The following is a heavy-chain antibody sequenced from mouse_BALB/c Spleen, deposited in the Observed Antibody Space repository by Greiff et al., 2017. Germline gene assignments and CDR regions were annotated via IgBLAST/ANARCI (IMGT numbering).Heavy chain of an antibody. D-gene: IGHD2-4*01. CDR1: GFTFSDYY. CDR2: ISDGGSYT. V-gene: IGHV5-4*02. J-gene: IGHJ3*01. CDR3: ARGDYEGFAY. Sequence: EVQLVESGGGLVKPGGSLKLSCAASGFTFSDYYMYWVRQTPEKRLEWVATISDGGSYTYYPDSVKGRFTISRDNAKNNLYLQMSSLKSEDTAMYYCARGDYEGFAYWGQGTLVTVSA.